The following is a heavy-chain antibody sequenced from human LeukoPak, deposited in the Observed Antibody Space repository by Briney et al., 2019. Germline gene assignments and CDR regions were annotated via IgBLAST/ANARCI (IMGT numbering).Heavy chain of an antibody. CDR1: GYTFTSYG. J-gene: IGHJ5*02. CDR3: ARGGRRIAAAGNHNWFDP. V-gene: IGHV1-18*01. CDR2: ISAYNGNT. Sequence: GASVKVSCKASGYTFTSYGISWVRQAPGQGLEWMGWISAYNGNTNYAQKFQGRVTMTTETSTSTAYMELRSLRSDDTAVYYCARGGRRIAAAGNHNWFDPWGQGTLVTVSS. D-gene: IGHD6-13*01.